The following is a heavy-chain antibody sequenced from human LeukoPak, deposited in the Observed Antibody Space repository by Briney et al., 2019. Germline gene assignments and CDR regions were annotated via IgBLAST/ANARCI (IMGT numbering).Heavy chain of an antibody. J-gene: IGHJ4*02. CDR1: GYTFINYG. CDR2: VSTEKGNT. Sequence: ASVKVSCKASGYTFINYGISWVRQAPGQGLEWMGWVSTEKGNTNYEQNFQGRVTLTTDTSTSTADMELGSPTSDDTAVYYCVRDRDWNLDYWGQGTLVTVSS. CDR3: VRDRDWNLDY. V-gene: IGHV1-18*01. D-gene: IGHD1-1*01.